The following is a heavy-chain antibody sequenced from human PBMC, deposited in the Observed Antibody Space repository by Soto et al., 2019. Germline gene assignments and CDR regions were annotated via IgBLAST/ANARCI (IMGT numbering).Heavy chain of an antibody. CDR2: ISDSGTGT. CDR3: AKYCSSVACSYFDC. Sequence: EVQLLESGGGLVQPGGSLRLSCAASGFTFSSYGMSWVRQAPGKGLEWVSGISDSGTGTYYADSVSGRFTFSRDNSKNTLYLQMNRLRVDDTAVYYCAKYCSSVACSYFDCWGQGSLVTVSS. J-gene: IGHJ4*02. V-gene: IGHV3-23*01. CDR1: GFTFSSYG. D-gene: IGHD2-2*01.